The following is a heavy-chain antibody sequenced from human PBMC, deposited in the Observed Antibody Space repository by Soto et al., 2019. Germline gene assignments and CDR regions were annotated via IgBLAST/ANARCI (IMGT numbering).Heavy chain of an antibody. CDR1: GYTFTSYD. Sequence: GASVKVSCKASGYTFTSYDINWVRQATGQGLEWMGWMNPNSGNTGYAQKFQGRVTMTRNTSISTAYMELSSLRSEDTAAYYCARIPLTLFKVAPDNPFVYWGQGTLVTVSS. V-gene: IGHV1-8*01. CDR2: MNPNSGNT. J-gene: IGHJ4*02. CDR3: ARIPLTLFKVAPDNPFVY. D-gene: IGHD5-12*01.